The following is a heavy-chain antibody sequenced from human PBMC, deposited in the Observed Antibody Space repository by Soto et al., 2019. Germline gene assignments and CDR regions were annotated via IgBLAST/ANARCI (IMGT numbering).Heavy chain of an antibody. Sequence: PWEPMPLTCAASGCPIRSCGYHWGWIRQRNGQGLEWIAYIFYTGSAYYNPSLESRLSISIDRSKNQFSLELRSVSVADTAVYYCASSRKGFPDTWGQRTQVTRPS. CDR3: ASSRKGFPDT. CDR2: IFYTGSA. J-gene: IGHJ4*02. CDR1: GCPIRSCGYH. V-gene: IGHV4-31*11.